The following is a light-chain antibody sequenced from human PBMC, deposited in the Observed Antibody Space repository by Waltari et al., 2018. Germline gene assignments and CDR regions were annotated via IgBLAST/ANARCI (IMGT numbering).Light chain of an antibody. J-gene: IGLJ2*01. CDR1: YSDVGGYDY. CDR3: TSYTDTNTLI. Sequence: SALTQPASVSGSPGQSITISCTGTYSDVGGYDYVSWYQQFPGKAPKLLIYEVTDRPSGSSNRFSASKSGNTASLTISSLQVEDEAYYYCTSYTDTNTLIFGGGTRLTVL. CDR2: EVT. V-gene: IGLV2-14*01.